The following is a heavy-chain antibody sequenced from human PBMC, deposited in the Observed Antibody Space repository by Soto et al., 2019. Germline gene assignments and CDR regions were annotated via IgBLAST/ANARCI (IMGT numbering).Heavy chain of an antibody. Sequence: ASVKVSCKASGYPLTAKYLHWVRQAPGQGLEWMGWINPSSGGTKEAQKFRGRVTMTRDTSISAAYMELSRLTSADTAVYYCAKGGSSWTERFDPWGQGTLVTVSS. D-gene: IGHD6-13*01. J-gene: IGHJ5*02. CDR2: INPSSGGT. CDR3: AKGGSSWTERFDP. V-gene: IGHV1-2*02. CDR1: GYPLTAKY.